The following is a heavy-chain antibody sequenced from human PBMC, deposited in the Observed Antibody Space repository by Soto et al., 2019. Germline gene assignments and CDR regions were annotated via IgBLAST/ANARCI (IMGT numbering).Heavy chain of an antibody. V-gene: IGHV1-18*01. Sequence: GASVKVSCKASGYTFTSYGISWVRQAPGQGLEWMGWISAYNGNTNYAQKLQGRVTMTTDTSTSTAYMELRSLRSDDTAVYYCARGDGYSYGLGYYYYYGMDVWGQGTTVTVPS. D-gene: IGHD5-18*01. J-gene: IGHJ6*02. CDR3: ARGDGYSYGLGYYYYYGMDV. CDR2: ISAYNGNT. CDR1: GYTFTSYG.